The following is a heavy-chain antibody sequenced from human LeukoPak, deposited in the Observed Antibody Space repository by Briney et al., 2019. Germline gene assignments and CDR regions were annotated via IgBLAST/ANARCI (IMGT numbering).Heavy chain of an antibody. CDR1: GYTFTSYG. D-gene: IGHD2-2*01. V-gene: IGHV1-18*01. CDR2: IGAYNGNT. J-gene: IGHJ4*02. CDR3: ARVPSSTSCPDY. Sequence: ASVKVSCKASGYTFTSYGISWVRQAPGQGLEWMGWIGAYNGNTNYAQKLQGRVTMTTDTSTSTAYMELRRLRSDDTAVYYCARVPSSTSCPDYWGQGTLVTVSS.